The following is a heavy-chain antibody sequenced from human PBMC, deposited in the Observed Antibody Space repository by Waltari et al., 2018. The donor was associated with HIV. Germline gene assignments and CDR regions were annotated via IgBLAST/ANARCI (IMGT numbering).Heavy chain of an antibody. D-gene: IGHD1-26*01. CDR1: GYTFPSSN. V-gene: IGHV1-8*01. Sequence: QVQLVQSGAAVKKPGASVNVSCKASGYTFPSSNIYWVRQAPGQGLEWMGWMNPNTGDTAYAQKFQGRVTMTRNTSMSTAYMELSSLRSEDTAVYYCARVGRPSGSYYLSYWGQGTLVTVSS. J-gene: IGHJ4*02. CDR3: ARVGRPSGSYYLSY. CDR2: MNPNTGDT.